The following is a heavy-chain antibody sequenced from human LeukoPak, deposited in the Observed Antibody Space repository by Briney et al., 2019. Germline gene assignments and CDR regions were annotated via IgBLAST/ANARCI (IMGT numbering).Heavy chain of an antibody. Sequence: SETLSLTCTVSGGSISSYYWSWIRQPAGKGLEWIGRIYTSGSTNYNPSLKSRLTISIDTSKNQFSLDLKSVTAADTAIYYCAKATGLGWFDPWGQGTLVTVSS. CDR3: AKATGLGWFDP. J-gene: IGHJ5*02. V-gene: IGHV4-4*07. CDR2: IYTSGST. D-gene: IGHD3-10*01. CDR1: GGSISSYY.